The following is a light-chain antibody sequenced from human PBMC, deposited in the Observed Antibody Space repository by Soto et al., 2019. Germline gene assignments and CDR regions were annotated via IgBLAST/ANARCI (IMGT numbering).Light chain of an antibody. V-gene: IGKV1D-16*01. CDR1: QDIGSH. CDR3: QQYDTLIT. Sequence: DIQMTQSPSSLSASVGDRVTITCRASQDIGSHLAWYQQKPEKAPKSLIYFASTLQSGVPSRFSASGSGTDFTLTISSLRPEDIATYYCQQYDTLITFGQGTRLEIK. CDR2: FAS. J-gene: IGKJ5*01.